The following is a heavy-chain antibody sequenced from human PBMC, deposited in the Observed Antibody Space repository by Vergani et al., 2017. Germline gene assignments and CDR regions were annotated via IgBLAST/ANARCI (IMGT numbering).Heavy chain of an antibody. V-gene: IGHV3-11*06. CDR1: GFTFSDYY. CDR3: ARDGEGQLGRGYYGMDV. CDR2: ISSSSSYT. D-gene: IGHD3-10*01. J-gene: IGHJ6*02. Sequence: QVQLVESGGGLVKPGGSLRLSCAASGFTFSDYYMSWIRQAPGKGLEWVSYISSSSSYTNYADSVKGRFTISRDNSRNTLYLQMNSLRAEDTAVYYCARDGEGQLGRGYYGMDVWGQGTTVTVSS.